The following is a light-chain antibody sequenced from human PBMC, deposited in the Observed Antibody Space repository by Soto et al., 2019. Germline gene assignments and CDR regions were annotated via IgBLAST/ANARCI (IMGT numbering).Light chain of an antibody. Sequence: EIVLTQSPGTLSLSAGERATLSCRASQSVGSNSLAWYQQKPGQAPRLLIYGASSRATGIPDRFSGSGSGTDFTLTISRLEPEDFAVYYCQQYGRSPLTFGGGTKVDIK. V-gene: IGKV3-20*01. CDR2: GAS. CDR3: QQYGRSPLT. J-gene: IGKJ4*01. CDR1: QSVGSNS.